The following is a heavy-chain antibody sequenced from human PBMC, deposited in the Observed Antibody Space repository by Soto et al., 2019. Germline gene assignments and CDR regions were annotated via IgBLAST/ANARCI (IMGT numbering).Heavy chain of an antibody. V-gene: IGHV1-69*12. J-gene: IGHJ6*02. CDR2: IIPIFGTA. CDR1: GGTFSSYA. CDR3: ARMGYMVPVAGEDRDYYYGMDV. Sequence: QVQLVQSGAEVKKPGSSVKVSCKASGGTFSSYAISWVRQAPGQGLEWMGGIIPIFGTANYAQKFQGRVTITADESMSTAYMELSSLRSEDTAVYYCARMGYMVPVAGEDRDYYYGMDVWGQGTTVTVSS. D-gene: IGHD6-19*01.